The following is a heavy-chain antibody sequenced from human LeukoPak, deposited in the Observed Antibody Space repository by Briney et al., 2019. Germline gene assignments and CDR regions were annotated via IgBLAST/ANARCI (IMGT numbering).Heavy chain of an antibody. J-gene: IGHJ4*02. CDR3: GRDSRGPDY. Sequence: SETLSLTCTVSGGSISSTGSFWGWIRQPPGKGLEWIGSIYSGGSTNYNPSLKSRVTISVDTSKNQISLKLNSVTAADTAVYYCGRDSRGPDYWGQGTLVTVSS. D-gene: IGHD3-22*01. CDR1: GGSISSTGSF. V-gene: IGHV4-39*07. CDR2: IYSGGST.